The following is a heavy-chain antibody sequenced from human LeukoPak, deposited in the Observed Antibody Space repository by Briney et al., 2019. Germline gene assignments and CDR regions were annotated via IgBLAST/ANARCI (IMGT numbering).Heavy chain of an antibody. D-gene: IGHD6-19*01. J-gene: IGHJ3*02. Sequence: SVKVSCKASGGTFSSYAISWVRQAPGQGLEWMGGIIPIFGTANYAQKFQGRVTITTDESTSTAYMELSSLRSEDTAVYYCAREAQKWAVAGTRAFDIWGQGTIVTVSS. CDR3: AREAQKWAVAGTRAFDI. V-gene: IGHV1-69*05. CDR2: IIPIFGTA. CDR1: GGTFSSYA.